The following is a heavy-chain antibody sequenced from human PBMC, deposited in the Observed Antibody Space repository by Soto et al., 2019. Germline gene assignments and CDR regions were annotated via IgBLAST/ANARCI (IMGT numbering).Heavy chain of an antibody. CDR1: AVPGSSSNS. V-gene: IGHV4-4*02. Sequence: SKTLSLTCAVSAVPGSSSNSWICVSQPPGKRLAWIGEIHHKVSIKYNPSVKSRVSISVDKSKNQFSLRVISVTAADTAMYYCARISTLLRGVIRDWGRGTLVTVSS. CDR2: IHHKVSI. D-gene: IGHD3-10*01. J-gene: IGHJ4*02. CDR3: ARISTLLRGVIRD.